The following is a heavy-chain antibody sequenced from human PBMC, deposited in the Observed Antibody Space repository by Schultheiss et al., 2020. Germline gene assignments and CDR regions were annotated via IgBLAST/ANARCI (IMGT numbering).Heavy chain of an antibody. J-gene: IGHJ6*02. CDR3: TTSYDFWSGYYRPSYYYYGMDV. CDR1: GFTFSNAW. D-gene: IGHD3-3*01. Sequence: GGSLRLSCAASGFTFSNAWMNWVRQAPGKGLEWVGRIKSKTDGGTTDYAAPVKGRFTISRDDSKNTLYLQMNSLKTEDTAVYYCTTSYDFWSGYYRPSYYYYGMDVWGQGTTVTVSS. CDR2: IKSKTDGGTT. V-gene: IGHV3-15*07.